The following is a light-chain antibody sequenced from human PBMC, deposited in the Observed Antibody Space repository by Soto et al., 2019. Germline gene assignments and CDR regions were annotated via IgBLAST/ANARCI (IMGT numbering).Light chain of an antibody. V-gene: IGKV3-15*01. CDR3: QQYNNWPRT. Sequence: ILMTQSPATLSVSPGERATLSCRASQSVSSNLAWFQQKPGQPPRLLIYEAFIRATDIPARFSGSGSGTEFTLSISSLQSEDFAVYYCQQYNNWPRTFGQGTRLEIK. J-gene: IGKJ5*01. CDR1: QSVSSN. CDR2: EAF.